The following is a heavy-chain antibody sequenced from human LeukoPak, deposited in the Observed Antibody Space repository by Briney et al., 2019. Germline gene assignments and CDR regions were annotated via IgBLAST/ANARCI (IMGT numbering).Heavy chain of an antibody. V-gene: IGHV4-4*07. D-gene: IGHD3-16*02. J-gene: IGHJ5*02. CDR1: GGSIGFYF. CDR2: INGNGVT. CDR3: VRDELRTTYRFSWDP. Sequence: SETLSLTCTVSGGSIGFYFRSWIRQSAGKGLEWIGRINGNGVTNNNPSLKSRLTMSVDTSKNQFSLNLRSVTAADTSVYYCVRDELRTTYRFSWDPWGQGILVTVSS.